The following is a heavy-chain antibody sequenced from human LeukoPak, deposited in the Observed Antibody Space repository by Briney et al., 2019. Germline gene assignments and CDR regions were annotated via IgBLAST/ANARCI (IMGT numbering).Heavy chain of an antibody. D-gene: IGHD3-3*01. CDR1: GFTFSDYY. J-gene: IGHJ4*02. Sequence: GGSLRLSCAASGFTFSDYYMSWIRQAPGKGLEWVSYISSSGSTIYYADSVKGRFTISRDNAKNSLCLQMNSLRAEDTAVYYCASSYDFWSGSTPFDYWGQGTLVTVSS. CDR2: ISSSGSTI. CDR3: ASSYDFWSGSTPFDY. V-gene: IGHV3-11*01.